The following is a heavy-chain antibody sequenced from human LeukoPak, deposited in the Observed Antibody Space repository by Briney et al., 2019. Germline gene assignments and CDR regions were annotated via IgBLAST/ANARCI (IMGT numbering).Heavy chain of an antibody. V-gene: IGHV3-30*02. CDR2: IRYDGSNK. J-gene: IGHJ4*02. CDR1: GFTFSSYV. Sequence: GGSLRLSCAASGFTFSSYVMHWVRQAPGKGLEWVAFIRYDGSNKYYADSVKGRFTISRDNSKNTLYLQMNSLRAEDTAVYYCAKDRVEAAAGSIDYWGQGTLVTVSS. D-gene: IGHD6-13*01. CDR3: AKDRVEAAAGSIDY.